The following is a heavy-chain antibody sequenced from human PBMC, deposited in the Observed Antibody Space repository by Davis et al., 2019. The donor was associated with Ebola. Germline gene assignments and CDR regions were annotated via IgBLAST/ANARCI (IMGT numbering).Heavy chain of an antibody. CDR1: GFTFSSYA. D-gene: IGHD2-2*01. J-gene: IGHJ6*02. V-gene: IGHV3-30-3*01. CDR3: ARALSVVVPAGYYYYYGMDV. CDR2: ISYDGSNK. Sequence: PGGSLRLSCAASGFTFSSYAMHWVRQAPGKGLEWVAVISYDGSNKYYADSVKGRFTISRDNSKNTLYLQMNSLRAEDTAVYYCARALSVVVPAGYYYYYGMDVWGQGTTVTVSS.